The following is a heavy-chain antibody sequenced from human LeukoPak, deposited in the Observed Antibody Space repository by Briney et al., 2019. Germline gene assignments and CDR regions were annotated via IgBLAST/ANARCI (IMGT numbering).Heavy chain of an antibody. D-gene: IGHD3-3*01. V-gene: IGHV4-31*03. CDR3: ARVPCITIFGVVIMGAFDI. J-gene: IGHJ3*02. Sequence: SETLSLTCTVSGGSISSGGYYWSWIRQHPGKGLEWIGYVYYSGSTYYNPSLKSRVTISVDTSKNQFSLKLSSVTAADTAVYYCARVPCITIFGVVIMGAFDIWGQGTMVTASS. CDR1: GGSISSGGYY. CDR2: VYYSGST.